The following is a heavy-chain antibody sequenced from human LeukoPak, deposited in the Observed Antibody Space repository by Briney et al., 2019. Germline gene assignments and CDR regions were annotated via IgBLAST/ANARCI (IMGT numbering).Heavy chain of an antibody. J-gene: IGHJ4*02. Sequence: GRSLRLSCAASGFISSSFGMHWVRQTPGKGLEWLALIWSDGSSKYYADSVKGRFTISRDNSKNTLYLQMNSLRAEDTAVYYCAKDPTVTTSYYFDYWGQGTLVTVSS. CDR1: GFISSSFG. CDR3: AKDPTVTTSYYFDY. V-gene: IGHV3-33*06. D-gene: IGHD4-17*01. CDR2: IWSDGSSK.